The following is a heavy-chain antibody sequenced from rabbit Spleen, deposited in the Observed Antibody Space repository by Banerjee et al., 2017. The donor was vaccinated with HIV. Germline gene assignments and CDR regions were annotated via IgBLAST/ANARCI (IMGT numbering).Heavy chain of an antibody. J-gene: IGHJ4*01. D-gene: IGHD4-1*01. CDR3: ARDLDGVIGWNFGW. V-gene: IGHV1S7*01. Sequence: QLKESGGGLVQPGGSLKLSCKASGFDFSYYGVSWVRQAPGKGLEWIGYIDPVFGITYYASWVNGRFTISSHNAQNTLYLQLNSLTVADTATYFCARDLDGVIGWNFGWWGPGTLVTVS. CDR2: IDPVFGIT. CDR1: GFDFSYYG.